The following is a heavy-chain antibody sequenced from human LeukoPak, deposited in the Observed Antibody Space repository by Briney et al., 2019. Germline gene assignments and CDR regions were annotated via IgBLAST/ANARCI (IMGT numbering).Heavy chain of an antibody. CDR2: ISSSSSTI. CDR1: GFTFSSYS. J-gene: IGHJ4*02. Sequence: GGSLRLSCAASGFTFSSYSMNWVRQALGKGLEWVSYISSSSSTIYYADSVKGRFTISGDNAKNSLYLQMNSLRAEDTAVYYCAREGHSSGWYDAYCFDYWGQGTLVTVSS. CDR3: AREGHSSGWYDAYCFDY. V-gene: IGHV3-48*04. D-gene: IGHD6-19*01.